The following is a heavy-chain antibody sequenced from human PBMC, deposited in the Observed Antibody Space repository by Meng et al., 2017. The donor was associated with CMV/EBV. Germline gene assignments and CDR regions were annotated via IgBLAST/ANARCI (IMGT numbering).Heavy chain of an antibody. J-gene: IGHJ5*01. Sequence: KVSCKASGGTVISYAISWVRQAPGQGLEWVGDIISRYGTANYAQKFQDRVTITADKSTTTAYMELSSLTFQDTAVYYCAKEGKTGRPGEYYTDGPSDSWGQGTLVTVSS. CDR3: AKEGKTGRPGEYYTDGPSDS. V-gene: IGHV1-69*06. CDR2: IISRYGTA. D-gene: IGHD3-3*01. CDR1: GGTVISYA.